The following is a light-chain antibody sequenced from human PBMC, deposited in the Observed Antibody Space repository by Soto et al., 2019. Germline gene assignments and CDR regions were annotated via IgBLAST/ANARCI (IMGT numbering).Light chain of an antibody. J-gene: IGKJ2*01. CDR1: QGISND. CDR3: QKYNSALYT. V-gene: IGKV1-27*01. Sequence: DIQMTQSPSSLSSSVGDRVTITCRASQGISNDLAWYQQKPGKDPKLLIYAASTLQSGVPSRFSGSGSGTDFTLTISSLQPEDVATYYCQKYNSALYTFGQGTKLEIK. CDR2: AAS.